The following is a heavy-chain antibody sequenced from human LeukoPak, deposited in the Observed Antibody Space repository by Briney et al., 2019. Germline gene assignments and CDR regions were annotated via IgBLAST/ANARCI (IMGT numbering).Heavy chain of an antibody. Sequence: GASVKVSCKASGYTFTSYDINWVRQATGQGLEWMGWMNPNSGNTGYAHKFQGRVTMTRNTSISTDYMELSSLRSEDTAVYYCARVSTYYDFWSAPRPLYYFDYWGQGTLVTVSS. V-gene: IGHV1-8*01. CDR2: MNPNSGNT. J-gene: IGHJ4*02. D-gene: IGHD3-3*01. CDR3: ARVSTYYDFWSAPRPLYYFDY. CDR1: GYTFTSYD.